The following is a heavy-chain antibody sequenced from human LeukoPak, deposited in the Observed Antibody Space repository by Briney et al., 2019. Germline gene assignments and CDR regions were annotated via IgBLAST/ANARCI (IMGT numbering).Heavy chain of an antibody. CDR3: ARGSSSGSHFDY. CDR1: GGSISNYY. J-gene: IGHJ4*02. CDR2: IYYSGST. Sequence: PSETLSLTCTVSGGSISNYYWSWIRQPPGKGLEWIGYIYYSGSTNYNPSLKSRVTISVDTSKNQFSLKLSSVTAADTAVYYCARGSSSGSHFDYWGQGTLVTVSS. V-gene: IGHV4-59*01. D-gene: IGHD1-26*01.